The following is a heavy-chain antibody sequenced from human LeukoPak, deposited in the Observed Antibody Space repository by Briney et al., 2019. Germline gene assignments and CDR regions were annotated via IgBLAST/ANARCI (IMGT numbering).Heavy chain of an antibody. CDR1: GFTFSSYE. CDR3: ARECAATANSRWELRPFDY. CDR2: ISSDGSTT. Sequence: GGSLRLSCAASGFTFSSYEMNWVRQAPGKGLVWVSRISSDGSTTSYADSVKGRFTISRDNAKNTLYLQMNSLRAEDTAVYYCARECAATANSRWELRPFDYWGQGTLVTVSS. J-gene: IGHJ4*02. D-gene: IGHD1-26*01. V-gene: IGHV3-74*01.